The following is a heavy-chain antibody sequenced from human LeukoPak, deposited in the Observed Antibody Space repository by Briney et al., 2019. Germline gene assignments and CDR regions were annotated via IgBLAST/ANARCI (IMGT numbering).Heavy chain of an antibody. J-gene: IGHJ4*02. CDR2: IYHSGST. V-gene: IGHV4-30-2*01. Sequence: SQTLSLTCAVSGGSISSGGYSWSWIRQPPGKGLEWIGYIYHSGSTYYNPSLKSRVTISVDTSKNQFSLKLSSATAADTAVYYCARGDSVVVPAAERYFDYWGQGTLVTVSS. D-gene: IGHD2-2*01. CDR1: GGSISSGGYS. CDR3: ARGDSVVVPAAERYFDY.